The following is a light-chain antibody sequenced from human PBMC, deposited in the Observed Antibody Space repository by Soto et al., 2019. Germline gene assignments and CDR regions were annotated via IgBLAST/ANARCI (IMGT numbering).Light chain of an antibody. Sequence: DIQMTQSPSTLSASVGDRVTITCRASQSISSWLAWYQQKPGKAPNLLIYKASSLESGVPSRFSGSGSGTEFTLTISSLQPDDFATYDGQQYNSYSWTCGQGTKVEIK. J-gene: IGKJ1*01. V-gene: IGKV1-5*03. CDR3: QQYNSYSWT. CDR2: KAS. CDR1: QSISSW.